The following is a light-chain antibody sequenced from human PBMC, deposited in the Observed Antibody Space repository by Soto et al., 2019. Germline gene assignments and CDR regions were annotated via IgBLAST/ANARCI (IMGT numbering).Light chain of an antibody. Sequence: SYELTQPPSVSVAPGKTARITCGGNNIGSKSVHWYQQKPGQAPVLVIYYDSDRPSGIPERFSGSNSGNTATLTISRVEAGDEADYYCQVWDSSSDLLFGTGPSSPS. CDR1: NIGSKS. CDR2: YDS. V-gene: IGLV3-21*04. CDR3: QVWDSSSDLL. J-gene: IGLJ1*01.